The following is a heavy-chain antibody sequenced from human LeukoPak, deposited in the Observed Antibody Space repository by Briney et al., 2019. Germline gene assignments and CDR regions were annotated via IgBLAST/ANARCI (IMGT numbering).Heavy chain of an antibody. Sequence: GESLKISCKGSGYSFTSYWIGWVRQMPGKGLEWMGIIYPGDSDTRYSPSFQGQVTISADKSISTAYLQWSSLKASDTAMYYCARHVAPYYGSGSYFYDYWGKGTLVTVSS. CDR2: IYPGDSDT. J-gene: IGHJ4*02. CDR3: ARHVAPYYGSGSYFYDY. CDR1: GYSFTSYW. V-gene: IGHV5-51*01. D-gene: IGHD3-10*01.